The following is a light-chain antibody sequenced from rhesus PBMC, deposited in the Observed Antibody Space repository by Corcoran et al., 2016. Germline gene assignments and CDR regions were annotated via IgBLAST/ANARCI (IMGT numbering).Light chain of an antibody. CDR2: QAS. V-gene: IGKV1-21*01. J-gene: IGKJ1*01. CDR1: QGIAGW. CDR3: QQYNSVPRT. Sequence: DIQMTQSPSSLSASVGDRVTITCRASQGIAGWLAWYQQKPGKAPTLLVYQASNLQNGVPSRFSGSGYWSDFTLTISSLQPEDFATYYCQQYNSVPRTFGQGTRVEVK.